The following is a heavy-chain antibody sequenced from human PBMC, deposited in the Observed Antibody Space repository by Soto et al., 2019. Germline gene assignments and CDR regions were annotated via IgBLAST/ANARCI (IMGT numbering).Heavy chain of an antibody. V-gene: IGHV4-59*01. Sequence: GGSMKGSVVSGLLQSPGKGLEWLGYVYYTGSTNYSPSLRSRVSISVDTSKNEFSLRLSSVTAADTAVYFCARSVAGPDADIGYWGQGTQVYVSS. D-gene: IGHD2-15*01. CDR1: GGSMKGSV. CDR2: VYYTGST. J-gene: IGHJ4*02. CDR3: ARSVAGPDADIGY.